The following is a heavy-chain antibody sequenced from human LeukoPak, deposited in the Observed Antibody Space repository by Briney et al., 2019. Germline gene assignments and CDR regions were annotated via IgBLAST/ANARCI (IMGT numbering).Heavy chain of an antibody. Sequence: GGSLRLSCAASGFTFSSYSMNWVRQAPGKGLEWVSSISSSSSYIYYADSVKGRSTISRDNAKNSLYLQMNSLRAEDTAVYYCASGSSNAFDIWGQGTMVTVSS. V-gene: IGHV3-21*01. CDR2: ISSSSSYI. J-gene: IGHJ3*02. D-gene: IGHD1-26*01. CDR1: GFTFSSYS. CDR3: ASGSSNAFDI.